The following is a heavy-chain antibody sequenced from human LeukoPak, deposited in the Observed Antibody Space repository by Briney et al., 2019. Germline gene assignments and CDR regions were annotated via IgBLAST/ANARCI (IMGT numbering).Heavy chain of an antibody. D-gene: IGHD4-17*01. Sequence: SETLSLTCTVSGGSISSSSYYWGWIRQPPGKGLEWIGSIYYSRSTYYNPSLKSRVTISVDTSKNQFSLKLSSVTAADTAVYYCARGWSGDYASWFDPWGQGTLVTVSS. CDR3: ARGWSGDYASWFDP. CDR2: IYYSRST. CDR1: GGSISSSSYY. V-gene: IGHV4-39*01. J-gene: IGHJ5*02.